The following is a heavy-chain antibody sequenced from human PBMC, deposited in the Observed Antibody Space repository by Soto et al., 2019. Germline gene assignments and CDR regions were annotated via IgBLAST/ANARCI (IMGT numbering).Heavy chain of an antibody. Sequence: QLQLQESGPGLVKPSETLSLTCTVSGDSISTRSNYWAWIRQPPGKGLEWIGSIYYTGRTYYNPSLKRRVTLFQDPSKIQLSLNLSSVTAADTAVYYCAREGPPNRAHNHPEYFQHWGQGTPVTVSS. J-gene: IGHJ1*01. D-gene: IGHD3-16*02. CDR2: IYYTGRT. CDR1: GDSISTRSNY. CDR3: AREGPPNRAHNHPEYFQH. V-gene: IGHV4-39*02.